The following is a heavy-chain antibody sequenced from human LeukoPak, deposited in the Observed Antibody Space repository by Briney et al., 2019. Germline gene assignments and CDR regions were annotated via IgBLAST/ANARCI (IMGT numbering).Heavy chain of an antibody. J-gene: IGHJ4*02. CDR1: GGSISSYY. CDR3: ARAPSGDYVAY. CDR2: IYYSGST. Sequence: PSETLSLTCTVSGGSISSYYWSWIRQSPGKGLEWIGYIYYSGSTNYNPSLKSRVTISVDTSKNQFSLKLSSVTAADTAVYYCARAPSGDYVAYWGQGTLVTVSS. D-gene: IGHD4-17*01. V-gene: IGHV4-59*01.